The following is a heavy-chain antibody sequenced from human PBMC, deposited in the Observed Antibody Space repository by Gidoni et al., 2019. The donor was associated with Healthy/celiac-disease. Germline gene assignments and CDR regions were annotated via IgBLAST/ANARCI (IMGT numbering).Heavy chain of an antibody. D-gene: IGHD1-1*01. CDR3: ARAWNHAFDI. J-gene: IGHJ3*02. Sequence: EVQLVESGGGLVKPGGSLRLSCAASVFTFISYSMNWVRQAPGKGLEWVSSISSSSSYIYYADSVKGRFTISRDNAKNSLYLRMNSLRAEDTAVYCCARAWNHAFDIWGQGTMVTVSS. CDR1: VFTFISYS. V-gene: IGHV3-21*01. CDR2: ISSSSSYI.